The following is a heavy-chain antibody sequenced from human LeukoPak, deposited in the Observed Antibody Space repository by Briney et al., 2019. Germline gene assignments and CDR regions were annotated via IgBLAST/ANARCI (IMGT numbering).Heavy chain of an antibody. D-gene: IGHD3-22*01. CDR1: GYTFTGYY. V-gene: IGHV1-2*06. CDR2: INPKSGGT. CDR3: ARLSMIVVVTLND. J-gene: IGHJ4*02. Sequence: ASVKVSCKASGYTFTGYYMHWVRQAPGQGLEWMGRINPKSGGTNYAQEFQGRVTMARDTSISTAYMELSRLRSDDTAVYYCARLSMIVVVTLNDWGQGTLVTVSS.